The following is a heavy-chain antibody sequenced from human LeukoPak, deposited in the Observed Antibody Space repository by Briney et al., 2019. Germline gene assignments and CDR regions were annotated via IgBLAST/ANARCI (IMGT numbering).Heavy chain of an antibody. Sequence: GGSLRLSCAASGFTFNNYALAWDRQTPEKGLECVSAISGDGVSPYYVDSVRGRFTISRDNSKNTLYLQMNSLRAEDTAVYYCTRAFSGWNAFDCWGQGTLVTVSS. D-gene: IGHD6-19*01. CDR3: TRAFSGWNAFDC. V-gene: IGHV3-23*01. CDR1: GFTFNNYA. CDR2: ISGDGVSP. J-gene: IGHJ4*02.